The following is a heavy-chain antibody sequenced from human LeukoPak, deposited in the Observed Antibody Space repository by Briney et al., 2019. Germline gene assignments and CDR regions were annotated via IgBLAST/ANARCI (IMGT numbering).Heavy chain of an antibody. CDR3: ARNSSGNYFDY. V-gene: IGHV4-38-2*01. D-gene: IGHD1-26*01. CDR1: GNSISNTYY. J-gene: IGHJ4*02. Sequence: SKTLSLTCAVSGNSISNTYYWGWIRQPPGKELEWIGSIYNSGSTHYNPSLKSRVTISVDTSKNQFSLKLSSVTAADTAVYYCARNSSGNYFDYWGQGTLVTVSS. CDR2: IYNSGST.